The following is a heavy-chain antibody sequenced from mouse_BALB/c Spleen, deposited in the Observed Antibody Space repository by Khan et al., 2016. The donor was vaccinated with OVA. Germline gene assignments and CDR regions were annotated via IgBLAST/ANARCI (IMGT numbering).Heavy chain of an antibody. CDR2: ISYSGVT. Sequence: EVELVESGPGLVKPSQSLSLTCTVTGYSITSGYAWNWIRQFPGNKLEWMGYISYSGVTSYTPSLKSRISIPRDTSKNQFFLPLNSVTTEDTATYYCARGNYYGYYFDYWGQGTTLTVSS. CDR3: ARGNYYGYYFDY. V-gene: IGHV3-2*02. J-gene: IGHJ2*01. D-gene: IGHD1-1*01. CDR1: GYSITSGYA.